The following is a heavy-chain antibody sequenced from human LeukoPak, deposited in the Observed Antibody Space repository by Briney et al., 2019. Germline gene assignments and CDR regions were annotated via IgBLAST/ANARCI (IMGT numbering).Heavy chain of an antibody. CDR3: ARRGENSGYCYNN. V-gene: IGHV1-2*02. J-gene: IGHJ4*02. CDR2: INTDNGGT. CDR1: GYTFTGYY. D-gene: IGHD3-22*01. Sequence: ASVKVSCKASGYTFTGYYIHWVRQAPGQGLEFMGWINTDNGGTNYAQKFQGRVTMTRDTSISTAYMELSRLRSDDTAVYYCARRGENSGYCYNNWGQGTLVTVSS.